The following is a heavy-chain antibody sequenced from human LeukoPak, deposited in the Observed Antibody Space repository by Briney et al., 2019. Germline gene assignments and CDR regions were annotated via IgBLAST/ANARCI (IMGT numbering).Heavy chain of an antibody. CDR3: ARGGYSSSSRYYYGMDV. J-gene: IGHJ6*02. CDR1: GGTFISYA. CDR2: IIPIFGTA. Sequence: ASVKVSCKASGGTFISYAISWVRQAPGQGLEWMGGIIPIFGTANYAQKFQGRVTITADESTSTAYMELSSLRSEDTAVYYCARGGYSSSSRYYYGMDVWGQGTTVTVSS. V-gene: IGHV1-69*01. D-gene: IGHD6-6*01.